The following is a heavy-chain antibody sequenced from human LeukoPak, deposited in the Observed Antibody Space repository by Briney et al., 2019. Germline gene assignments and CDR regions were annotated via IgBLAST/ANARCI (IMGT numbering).Heavy chain of an antibody. CDR1: GGSISSYY. CDR2: IYTSGST. CDR3: ARGRRGSSTSRIYFDY. Sequence: SETLSLTCTVSGGSISSYYWSWIRQPPGKGLEWIGYIYTSGSTNYNPSLKSRVTISVDTSKNQFSLKLSSVTAADTAVYYCARGRRGSSTSRIYFDYWGQGTLVTVSS. J-gene: IGHJ4*02. D-gene: IGHD2-2*01. V-gene: IGHV4-4*09.